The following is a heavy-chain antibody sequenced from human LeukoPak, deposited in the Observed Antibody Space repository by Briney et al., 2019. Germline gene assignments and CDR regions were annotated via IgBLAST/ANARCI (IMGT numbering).Heavy chain of an antibody. D-gene: IGHD6-13*01. CDR2: IIPILGIA. CDR3: ARGIAAAAGDY. Sequence: SVTVSCTASGGTFSSYAISWVRQAPGQGLEWMGRIIPILGIANYAQKFQGRVTITADKSTSTAYMELSSLRSEDTAVYYCARGIAAAAGDYWGQGTLVTVSS. J-gene: IGHJ4*02. V-gene: IGHV1-69*04. CDR1: GGTFSSYA.